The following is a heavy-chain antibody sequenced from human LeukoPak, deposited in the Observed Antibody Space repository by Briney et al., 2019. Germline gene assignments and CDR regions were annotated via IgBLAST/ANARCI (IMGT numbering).Heavy chain of an antibody. J-gene: IGHJ5*02. V-gene: IGHV4-34*01. D-gene: IGHD3-10*01. CDR1: GGSFSGYY. Sequence: SETLSLTCAVYGGSFSGYYWSWIRQPPGKGLEWIGEINHSGSTNYNPSLKSRVTISVDTSKNQFSLKLSSVTAADTAVYYCARDLMGYPSGSFDNWFDPWGQGTLVTVSS. CDR3: ARDLMGYPSGSFDNWFDP. CDR2: INHSGST.